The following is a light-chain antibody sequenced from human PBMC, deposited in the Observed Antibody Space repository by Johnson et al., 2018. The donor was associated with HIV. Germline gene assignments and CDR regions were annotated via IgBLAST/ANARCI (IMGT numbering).Light chain of an antibody. V-gene: IGLV1-51*02. CDR2: ENT. CDR3: GTWDGSLSAGAV. J-gene: IGLJ1*01. Sequence: QSLLTQSPSVSAAPGQKVNISCSGSSSNIGNNYVSWYQHLPGTAPKLLIYENTKRPSGIPDRFSGSKSGTSATLGITGLQTGDEGDYYCGTWDGSLSAGAVFGTGTKVTVL. CDR1: SSNIGNNY.